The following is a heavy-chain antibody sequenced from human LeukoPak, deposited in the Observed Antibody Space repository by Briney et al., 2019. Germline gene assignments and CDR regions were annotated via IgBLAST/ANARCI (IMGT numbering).Heavy chain of an antibody. CDR1: GGSISSSSYY. V-gene: IGHV4-39*07. CDR3: ARGIVVGQQLVLWGYYYYYRDV. Sequence: SSETLSLTCTVSGGSISSSSYYWGWIRQPPGKGLEWIGSIYYSGSTYYSPSLKSRVTISVDTSKNQFSLKLSSVTAADTAVYYCARGIVVGQQLVLWGYYYYYRDVWGKGTTVTVSS. J-gene: IGHJ6*03. CDR2: IYYSGST. D-gene: IGHD6-13*01.